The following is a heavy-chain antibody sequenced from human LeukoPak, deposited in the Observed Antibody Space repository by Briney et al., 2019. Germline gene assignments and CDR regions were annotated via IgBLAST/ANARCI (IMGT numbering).Heavy chain of an antibody. D-gene: IGHD5-24*01. Sequence: NPGGSLRLSCAASGFTFSSYNMNWVRQAPGKGLEWVSSISGSTSYYADSVKGRFTISRDNAKNTLYLQMNSLRAEDTAVYYCVRAGEMATALFDYWGQGTLVTVSS. J-gene: IGHJ4*02. V-gene: IGHV3-21*01. CDR2: ISGSTS. CDR1: GFTFSSYN. CDR3: VRAGEMATALFDY.